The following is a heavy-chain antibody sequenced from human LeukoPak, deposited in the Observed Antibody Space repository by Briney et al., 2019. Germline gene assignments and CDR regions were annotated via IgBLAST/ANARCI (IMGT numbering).Heavy chain of an antibody. J-gene: IGHJ4*02. D-gene: IGHD2-21*02. CDR3: AKDLRGYCGGDCYSAEY. V-gene: IGHV3-23*01. CDR2: ISDSGGGT. CDR1: GFTFSSYA. Sequence: GGSLRLSCAASGFTFSSYAMSWVRQAPGKGLDWVSTISDSGGGTHYADSGKGRFTISRDSSKNTVYLQMNSLRAEDTAVYYCAKDLRGYCGGDCYSAEYWGRGTLVTVSS.